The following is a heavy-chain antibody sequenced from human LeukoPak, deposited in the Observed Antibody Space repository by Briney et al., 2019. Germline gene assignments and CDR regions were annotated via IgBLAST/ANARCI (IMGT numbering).Heavy chain of an antibody. J-gene: IGHJ6*03. CDR2: IYTSGST. CDR1: GGSISSGSYY. D-gene: IGHD5-18*01. V-gene: IGHV4-61*02. CDR3: ARTTEGGYTYNYFYYYYMDV. Sequence: SQTLSLTCTVSGGSISSGSYYWSWIRQPAGKGLEWIGRIYTSGSTNYNPSLKSRVSISVDTSKNQFSLKLSSVTAADTAVYYCARTTEGGYTYNYFYYYYMDVWGKGTTVTISS.